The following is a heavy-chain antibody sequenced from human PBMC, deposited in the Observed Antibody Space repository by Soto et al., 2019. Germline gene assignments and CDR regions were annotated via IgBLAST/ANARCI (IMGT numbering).Heavy chain of an antibody. CDR2: IRGSDGST. CDR1: GFTFSSYA. D-gene: IGHD6-13*01. J-gene: IGHJ6*02. V-gene: IGHV3-23*01. Sequence: EVQLLESGGCLVQPGVSLSLYCAASGFTFSSYAMSWVRQAPGKGLEWVSAIRGSDGSTYYADSVQGRFTISRDNSTNALNLQMNSLKAEDTAVYYCAEVAGSSPYYYGMDVWGQGTTVTVSS. CDR3: AEVAGSSPYYYGMDV.